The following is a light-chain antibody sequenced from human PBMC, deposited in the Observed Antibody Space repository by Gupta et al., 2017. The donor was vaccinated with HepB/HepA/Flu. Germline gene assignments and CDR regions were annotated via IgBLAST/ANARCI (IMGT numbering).Light chain of an antibody. CDR3: QQRSSWPPT. V-gene: IGKV3-11*01. CDR2: DAS. J-gene: IGKJ1*01. Sequence: EIVLTQSPATLSLSPGDRATLSCRASQSVSSYLAWYQQKPGQAPRLLIYDASNRATGIPARFSGSGSGTDFTLTINSLEPEDFAVYYCQQRSSWPPTFGQGTKVEIK. CDR1: QSVSSY.